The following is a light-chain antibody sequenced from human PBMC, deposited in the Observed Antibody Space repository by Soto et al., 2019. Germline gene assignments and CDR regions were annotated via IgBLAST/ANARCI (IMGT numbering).Light chain of an antibody. CDR3: MQALQTPIT. V-gene: IGKV2-28*01. CDR2: LGS. J-gene: IGKJ5*01. Sequence: DIVMTQSPLSLPVTPGEPASISCRSSQILLHSNGYNYLDWYLQKPGQSPQLLIYLGSNRASGVPDRFSGSGSGTDFTLKISRVEAEDVGVYYCMQALQTPITFGLGTRLEIK. CDR1: QILLHSNGYNY.